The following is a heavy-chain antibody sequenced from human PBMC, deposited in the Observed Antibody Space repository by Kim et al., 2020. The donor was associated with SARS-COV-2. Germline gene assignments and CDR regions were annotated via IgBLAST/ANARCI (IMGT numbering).Heavy chain of an antibody. CDR2: ISGSGDRT. Sequence: GGSLRLSCLASGFTFSNYAMSWVRQAPGKGLEWVSSISGSGDRTYYADSVTGRFTISRHTSNTLYLQMDSLRAGDTAVYYCAAEDGVGGTGIHYWGQGTLVTVSS. J-gene: IGHJ4*02. V-gene: IGHV3-23*01. CDR3: AAEDGVGGTGIHY. CDR1: GFTFSNYA. D-gene: IGHD6-13*01.